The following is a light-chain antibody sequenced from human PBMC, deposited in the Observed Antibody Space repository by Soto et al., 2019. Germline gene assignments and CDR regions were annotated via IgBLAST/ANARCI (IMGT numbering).Light chain of an antibody. CDR1: QSISNW. CDR2: KAS. V-gene: IGKV1-5*03. CDR3: QQYDSYSWT. J-gene: IGKJ1*01. Sequence: DIQMTQSPSTLSASVGDRVTITCRASQSISNWLAWYQQKPGKAPRLLIYKASSLQCGVPSRFSGSGSGTEFTLTISSLQPDDFATYYCQQYDSYSWTFGRGTKVEI.